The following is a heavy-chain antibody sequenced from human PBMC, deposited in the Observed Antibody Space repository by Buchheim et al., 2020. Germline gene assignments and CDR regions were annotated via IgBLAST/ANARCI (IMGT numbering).Heavy chain of an antibody. CDR2: ISSSGGVI. J-gene: IGHJ5*02. CDR1: GFTFSDYY. CDR3: ARDDFSSCGGDCSSGWFDP. D-gene: IGHD2-21*01. V-gene: IGHV3-11*01. Sequence: QVQLVESGGGLVKPGGSLRLSCAASGFTFSDYYMSWLRQAPGKGLEWISYISSSGGVIYYADSVKGRFTISRDNTKNSLYRQMNSLRAEDTAVYYCARDDFSSCGGDCSSGWFDPWGQGTL.